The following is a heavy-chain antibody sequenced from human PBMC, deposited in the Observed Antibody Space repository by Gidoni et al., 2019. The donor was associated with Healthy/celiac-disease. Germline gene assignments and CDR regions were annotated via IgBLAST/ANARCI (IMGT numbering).Heavy chain of an antibody. D-gene: IGHD6-13*01. CDR1: GFTFDDYA. V-gene: IGHV3-9*01. J-gene: IGHJ3*02. CDR2: ISWNSGSI. CDR3: AKDAIVGIAAQGAFDI. Sequence: EVQLVESGGGLVQPGRSLRLSCAASGFTFDDYAMHWVRQAPGKGLEWVSGISWNSGSIGYADSVKGRFTISRDNAKNSLYLQMNSLRAEDTALYYCAKDAIVGIAAQGAFDIWGQGTMVTVSS.